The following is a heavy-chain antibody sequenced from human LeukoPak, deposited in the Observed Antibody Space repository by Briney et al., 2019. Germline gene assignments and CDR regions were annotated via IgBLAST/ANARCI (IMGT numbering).Heavy chain of an antibody. J-gene: IGHJ1*01. CDR3: ARGDGYNDAEYLQH. CDR2: ISRSADQT. Sequence: PGGSLRLSCEASGFTFSSYGMAWVRQAPGKGLEWVSLISRSADQTYYADSGKGRFTISRDNSKKTLYLQMNSLRVEDTAVYYCARGDGYNDAEYLQHWGQGTLVTVS. CDR1: GFTFSSYG. D-gene: IGHD5-24*01. V-gene: IGHV3-23*01.